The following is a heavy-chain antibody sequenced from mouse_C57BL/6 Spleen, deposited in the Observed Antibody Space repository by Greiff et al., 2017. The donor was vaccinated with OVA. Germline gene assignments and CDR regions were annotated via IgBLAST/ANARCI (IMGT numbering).Heavy chain of an antibody. CDR3: TGEFITTVVATDYYAMDY. J-gene: IGHJ4*01. CDR2: IDPENGDT. V-gene: IGHV14-4*01. CDR1: GFNIKDDY. Sequence: VHVKQSGAELVRPGASVKLSCTASGFNIKDDYMHWVKQRPEPGLEWIGWIDPENGDTEYASKFPGKATIPADTSSNTAYLQLSSLTSEDTAVYYCTGEFITTVVATDYYAMDYWGQGTSVTVSS. D-gene: IGHD1-1*01.